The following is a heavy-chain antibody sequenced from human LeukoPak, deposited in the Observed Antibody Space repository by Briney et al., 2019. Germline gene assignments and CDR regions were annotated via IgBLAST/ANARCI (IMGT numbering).Heavy chain of an antibody. Sequence: GGSLRLSCGASGFRFSSYAMSWVRQAPGKGLEWVSSISGSGGSTYYTDSVKGRFAISRDNSKSTLYLQMNSLRAEDTAVYYCARAGVAVAGAGLDYWGQGTLVPVSS. J-gene: IGHJ4*02. CDR3: ARAGVAVAGAGLDY. V-gene: IGHV3-23*01. D-gene: IGHD6-13*01. CDR1: GFRFSSYA. CDR2: ISGSGGST.